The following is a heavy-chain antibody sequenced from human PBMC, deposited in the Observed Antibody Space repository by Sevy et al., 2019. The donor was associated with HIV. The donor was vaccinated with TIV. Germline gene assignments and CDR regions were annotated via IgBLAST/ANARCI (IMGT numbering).Heavy chain of an antibody. D-gene: IGHD2-8*01. V-gene: IGHV3-23*01. CDR3: AREGCTKPHDY. Sequence: GGSLRLSCAATGFTFNKYSMSWVRQPPGKGLEWVATLSFGCGEINYADSVKGRFTISRDNSKNSFYLQMNNLRAEDTALYYCAREGCTKPHDYWGQGTLVTVSS. CDR1: GFTFNKYS. CDR2: LSFGCGEI. J-gene: IGHJ4*02.